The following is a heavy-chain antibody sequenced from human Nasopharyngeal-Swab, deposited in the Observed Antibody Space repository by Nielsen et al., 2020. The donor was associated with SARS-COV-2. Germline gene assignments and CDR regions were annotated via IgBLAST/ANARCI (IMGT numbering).Heavy chain of an antibody. CDR1: GFTFSSYW. Sequence: GGSLRLSCAASGFTFSSYWMHWVRQAPGKGLVWVSRINSDGSSTSYADSVKGRFTISRDNAKNTLYLQMNSLRAEDTAVYYCARGSVVRGQGVVDYWGQGTLVTVSS. V-gene: IGHV3-74*01. J-gene: IGHJ4*02. CDR3: ARGSVVRGQGVVDY. D-gene: IGHD3-10*01. CDR2: INSDGSST.